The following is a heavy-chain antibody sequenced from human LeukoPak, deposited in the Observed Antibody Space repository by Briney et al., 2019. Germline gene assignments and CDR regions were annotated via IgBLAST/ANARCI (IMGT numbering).Heavy chain of an antibody. Sequence: SETLSLTCTVSGGSISSYYWSWIRQPPRKGLEWIGYIYYSGSTNYNPSLKSRVTISVDTSKNQFSLKLSSVTAADTAVYYCARGRDVQTLDYWGQGTLVTVSS. CDR3: ARGRDVQTLDY. D-gene: IGHD6-6*01. V-gene: IGHV4-59*01. CDR1: GGSISSYY. J-gene: IGHJ4*02. CDR2: IYYSGST.